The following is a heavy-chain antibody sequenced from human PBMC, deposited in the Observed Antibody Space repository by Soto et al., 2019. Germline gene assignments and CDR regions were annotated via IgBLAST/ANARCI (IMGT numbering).Heavy chain of an antibody. Sequence: AGGSLRLSCVASGFIFSDYAMTWVRQAPGKGLQWVATISASGGNIEYADSLKGRFTISRDNSKNSVYLQLSGLTADDTAVHYCAKVAGGLGYFDLWGRGTLVTVSS. J-gene: IGHJ2*01. CDR3: AKVAGGLGYFDL. V-gene: IGHV3-23*01. D-gene: IGHD3-16*01. CDR1: GFIFSDYA. CDR2: ISASGGNI.